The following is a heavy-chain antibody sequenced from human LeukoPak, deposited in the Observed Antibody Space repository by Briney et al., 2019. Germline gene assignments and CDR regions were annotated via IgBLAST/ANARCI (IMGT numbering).Heavy chain of an antibody. CDR2: ISYDGSNK. V-gene: IGHV3-30*18. J-gene: IGHJ5*02. D-gene: IGHD3-22*01. CDR3: AKDLGVSYYYDSSGFNWFDP. CDR1: GFTFSSYG. Sequence: GRCLRLSCAASGFTFSSYGMHWVRQAPGKGLEWVAVISYDGSNKYYADSVKGRFTISRDNSKNTLYLQMNSLRAEDTAVYYCAKDLGVSYYYDSSGFNWFDPWGQGTLVTVSS.